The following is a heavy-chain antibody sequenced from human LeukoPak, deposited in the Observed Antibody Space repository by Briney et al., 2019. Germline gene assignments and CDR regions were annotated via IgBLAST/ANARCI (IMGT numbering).Heavy chain of an antibody. Sequence: SETLSLTCTVSGGSISSSSYYWGWIRQPPGQGLEWIGSIYYSGSTYYNPSLKSRVTISVDTSKDQFSLKLSSVTAADTAVYSCARPTPLFAHWGQGTLVTVSS. CDR1: GGSISSSSYY. J-gene: IGHJ5*02. CDR3: ARPTPLFAH. V-gene: IGHV4-39*01. CDR2: IYYSGST.